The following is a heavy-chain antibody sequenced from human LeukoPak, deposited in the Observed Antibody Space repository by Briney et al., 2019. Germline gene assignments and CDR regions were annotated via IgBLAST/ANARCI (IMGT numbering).Heavy chain of an antibody. CDR3: ARINWNYGGSFDH. V-gene: IGHV1-8*01. Sequence: ASVKVSCKASGYTFTSYDINWVRQATGQGLEWMGWMNPNSGNTGYAQKFQGRVTMTRNTSTSTAYMELSSLRSEDTAVYYCARINWNYGGSFDHWGQGTLVTVSS. D-gene: IGHD1-7*01. J-gene: IGHJ4*02. CDR1: GYTFTSYD. CDR2: MNPNSGNT.